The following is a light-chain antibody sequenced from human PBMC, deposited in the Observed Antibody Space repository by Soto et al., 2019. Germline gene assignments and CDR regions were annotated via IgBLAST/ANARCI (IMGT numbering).Light chain of an antibody. J-gene: IGKJ1*01. CDR3: QQYGSSQTT. CDR2: GAS. CDR1: QSVSSSY. Sequence: VRTQSPDTLSVYTRERAALSYRASQSVSSSYLAWYQQKPGQAPRLLIYGASSRATGIPDRFSGSGSGTDFTLTISRLEPEDFAVYYCQQYGSSQTTVGQGTKVEIK. V-gene: IGKV3-20*01.